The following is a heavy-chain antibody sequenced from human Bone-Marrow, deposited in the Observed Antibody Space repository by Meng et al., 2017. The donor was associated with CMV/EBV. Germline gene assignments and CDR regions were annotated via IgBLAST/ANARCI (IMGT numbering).Heavy chain of an antibody. Sequence: VRSGSDYWSWIRQPPGKGLDWIGYIYYSGSTNYNPSLKSRVTISVDTSKNQFSLKLSSVTAADTAVYYCAREERVTIFGVVNWFDPWGQGTLVTVSS. CDR1: VRSGSDY. J-gene: IGHJ5*02. D-gene: IGHD3-3*01. V-gene: IGHV4-61*01. CDR2: IYYSGST. CDR3: AREERVTIFGVVNWFDP.